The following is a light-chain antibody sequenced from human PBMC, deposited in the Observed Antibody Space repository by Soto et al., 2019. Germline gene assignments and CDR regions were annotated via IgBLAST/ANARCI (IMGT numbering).Light chain of an antibody. CDR3: QQYNEGPPWT. J-gene: IGKJ1*01. CDR2: ATS. V-gene: IGKV3-15*01. Sequence: EVVMTQSPATLSVSPGDSATLSCRASEGVGTNLAWYQQTPGQGPRLLIYATSTRATGIPARFSGSGSGTEFTLTISGLQSEDFAIYYCQQYNEGPPWTFGQGTKVEIK. CDR1: EGVGTN.